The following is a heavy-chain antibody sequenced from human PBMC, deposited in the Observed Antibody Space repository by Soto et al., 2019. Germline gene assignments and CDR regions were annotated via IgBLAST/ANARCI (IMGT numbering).Heavy chain of an antibody. Sequence: QLQLQEPGSGLVKPSQTLSLTCAVSGGSISSGGYSWSWIRQPPGKGLEWIGYIYHSGSTYYNPSLKSRVTISVDRSKNQFSLKLSSVTAADTAVYYCARGQVVAAQHWGQGILVTVSS. V-gene: IGHV4-30-2*01. CDR1: GGSISSGGYS. J-gene: IGHJ4*02. CDR2: IYHSGST. D-gene: IGHD2-15*01. CDR3: ARGQVVAAQH.